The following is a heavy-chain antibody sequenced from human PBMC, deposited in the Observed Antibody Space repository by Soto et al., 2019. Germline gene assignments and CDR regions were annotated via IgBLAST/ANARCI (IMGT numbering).Heavy chain of an antibody. CDR3: ARDYGDYESYSYYYYYYMDV. Sequence: ASVKVSCKGSGYIFSRYGISWVRQAPRQGLEWMGWINTYNGNTKYSQKFQGRVTITRDTSASTAYMELSSLRSEDTAVYYCARDYGDYESYSYYYYYYMDVWGKGTTVTVSS. J-gene: IGHJ6*03. V-gene: IGHV1-18*01. D-gene: IGHD4-17*01. CDR2: INTYNGNT. CDR1: GYIFSRYG.